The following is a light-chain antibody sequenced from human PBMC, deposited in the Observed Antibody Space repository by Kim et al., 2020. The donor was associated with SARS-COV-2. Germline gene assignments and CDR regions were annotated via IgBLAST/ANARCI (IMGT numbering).Light chain of an antibody. Sequence: EIVLTQSPGTLSLSPGERATISCRASQRVTSSYLAWYQQKPGQGPRLLIYGASNWATGIPDRVSGSGSGTDFTLTISRLEPEDFAVYYCQQYSSSPNTFGGGTKVDIK. J-gene: IGKJ4*01. CDR2: GAS. CDR3: QQYSSSPNT. V-gene: IGKV3-20*01. CDR1: QRVTSSY.